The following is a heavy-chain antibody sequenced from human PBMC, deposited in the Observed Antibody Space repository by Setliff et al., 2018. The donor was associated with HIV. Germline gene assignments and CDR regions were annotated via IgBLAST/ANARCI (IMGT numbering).Heavy chain of an antibody. D-gene: IGHD3-22*01. CDR1: GGSFSGYC. Sequence: SETLSLTCAVYGGSFSGYCWSWIRQPPGKGLEWIGEIQHSGRTNYNPSLKSRVTISVDTSKSQFSLKLSSVTAADTAVYYCARGGSDPYYSGSSGPYPPGYWGQGTLVTVSS. CDR3: ARGGSDPYYSGSSGPYPPGY. CDR2: IQHSGRT. V-gene: IGHV4-34*01. J-gene: IGHJ4*02.